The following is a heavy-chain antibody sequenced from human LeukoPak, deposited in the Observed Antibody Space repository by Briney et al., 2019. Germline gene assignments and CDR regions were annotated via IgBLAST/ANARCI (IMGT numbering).Heavy chain of an antibody. CDR2: ISYDGSNK. Sequence: PGGPLRLSCAASGFTFSNYGMHWVRQAPGKGLEWVAVISYDGSNKYYADSVKGRFTISRDNSKNTLYLQMNSLRAEDTAVYYCAIDIGGSNDYWGQGTLVTVSS. D-gene: IGHD3-16*01. J-gene: IGHJ4*02. CDR1: GFTFSNYG. V-gene: IGHV3-30*03. CDR3: AIDIGGSNDY.